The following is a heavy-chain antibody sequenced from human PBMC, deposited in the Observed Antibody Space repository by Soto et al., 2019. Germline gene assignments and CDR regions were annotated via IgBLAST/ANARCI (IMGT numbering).Heavy chain of an antibody. D-gene: IGHD1-26*01. CDR1: GYSISSGYF. V-gene: IGHV4-38-2*01. CDR3: ARRPVESTTGFEY. J-gene: IGHJ4*02. Sequence: SETLSLTCAVSGYSISSGYFWGWIQQPPGRGLEWIGSFYHSGATYYNPSLKSRVTISVDTSKNQFSLKLSSVTAAATAVYYFARRPVESTTGFEYWGPVTLVAAST. CDR2: FYHSGAT.